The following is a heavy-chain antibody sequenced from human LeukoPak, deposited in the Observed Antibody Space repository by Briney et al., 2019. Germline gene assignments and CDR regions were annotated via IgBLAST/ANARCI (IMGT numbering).Heavy chain of an antibody. CDR2: IYYSGST. CDR3: ARWAVVVPAARGNWFDP. D-gene: IGHD2-2*01. J-gene: IGHJ5*02. V-gene: IGHV4-30-4*08. Sequence: SETLSLTCTVSGGSISSGDYYWSWIRQPPGKGLEWIGYIYYSGSTYYNPSLKSRVTISVDTSKNQFSLKLSSVTAADTAVYYCARWAVVVPAARGNWFDPWGQGTLVTVSS. CDR1: GGSISSGDYY.